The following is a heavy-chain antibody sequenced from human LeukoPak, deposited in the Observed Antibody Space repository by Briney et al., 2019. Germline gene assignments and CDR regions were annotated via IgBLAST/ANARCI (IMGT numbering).Heavy chain of an antibody. V-gene: IGHV3-74*01. CDR2: INEDGSTI. D-gene: IGHD5-18*01. J-gene: IGHJ3*01. CDR1: GFTFSTYW. Sequence: PGGSLRLSCAASGFTFSTYWFHWVRQAPGKGLIWVSRINEDGSTINYADSVKGRFSISRDNSKNTLYLQMNSLRSEDTAVYYCAREVYSYALDALDLWGQGTMVTVSS. CDR3: AREVYSYALDALDL.